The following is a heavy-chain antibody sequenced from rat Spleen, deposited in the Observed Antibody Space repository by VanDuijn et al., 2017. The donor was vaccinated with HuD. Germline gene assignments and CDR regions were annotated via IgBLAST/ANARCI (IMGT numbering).Heavy chain of an antibody. V-gene: IGHV5-7*01. CDR2: ISYDGSGT. CDR3: ARPCSRRYVMDA. Sequence: EVQLVESGGGLVQPGRSLKLSCAASGFTFSDYNMAWVRQTPKMGLGWVATISYDGSGTYYRDSVKGRFTISRDNAKNTLYLQMDSLRSEDTATYYCARPCSRRYVMDAWGQGASVTVSS. J-gene: IGHJ4*01. CDR1: GFTFSDYN. D-gene: IGHD1-2*01.